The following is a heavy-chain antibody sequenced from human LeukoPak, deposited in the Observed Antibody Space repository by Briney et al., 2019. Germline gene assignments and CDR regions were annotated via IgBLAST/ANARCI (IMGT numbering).Heavy chain of an antibody. D-gene: IGHD3-22*01. CDR2: MNPNSGNT. CDR1: GYTFTSYD. V-gene: IGHV1-8*01. J-gene: IGHJ4*02. CDR3: ARVATPYYYDSSGYYYSRYYFDY. Sequence: ASVKVSCKASGYTFTSYDINWVRQATGQGLEWMGWMNPNSGNTGYAQKFQGRVTMTRNTSISTAYMEMSSLRSEDMAVYYCARVATPYYYDSSGYYYSRYYFDYWGQGTLVTVSS.